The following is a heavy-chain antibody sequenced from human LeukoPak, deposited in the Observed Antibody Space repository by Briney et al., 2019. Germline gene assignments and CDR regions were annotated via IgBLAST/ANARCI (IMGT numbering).Heavy chain of an antibody. Sequence: GGSLRLSCAASGFRFSDYGMNWVRQAPGKGLEWVSVIGGDGDSTYYAASVRDHFTVSRDNSKNILYLDMNRLRVDDTAVYFCATGVDTSCFGGDCYFDYWGQGVLVTVSS. J-gene: IGHJ4*02. CDR2: IGGDGDST. D-gene: IGHD2-21*02. CDR1: GFRFSDYG. CDR3: ATGVDTSCFGGDCYFDY. V-gene: IGHV3-23*01.